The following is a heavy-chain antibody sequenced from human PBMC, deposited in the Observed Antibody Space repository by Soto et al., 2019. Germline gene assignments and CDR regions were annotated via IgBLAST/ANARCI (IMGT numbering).Heavy chain of an antibody. V-gene: IGHV3-48*02. D-gene: IGHD3-22*01. CDR1: GFIFSDYS. CDR2: ITTTSSTM. J-gene: IGHJ6*02. CDR3: ARDSSGRQYYGMDV. Sequence: HPGGSLRLSCTPSGFIFSDYSMNWVRQAPGKGLEWISYITTTSSTMYYADSVKGRFTISRDNAKNSLYLQMNSLRDEDTAVYYCARDSSGRQYYGMDVWGQGTTVTV.